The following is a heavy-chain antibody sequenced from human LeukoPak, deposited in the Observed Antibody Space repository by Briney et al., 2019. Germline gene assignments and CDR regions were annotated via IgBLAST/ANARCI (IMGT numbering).Heavy chain of an antibody. D-gene: IGHD3-22*01. CDR2: ISSSSSYI. Sequence: GGSLRLSCAASGFTFSSYSMNWVRQAPGKGLEWVSSISSSSSYIYYADSVKGRFTISRDNAKNSLYLQMNSLRAEDTAVYYCARDLDSSGYHDYWGRGTLVTVSS. J-gene: IGHJ4*02. CDR3: ARDLDSSGYHDY. V-gene: IGHV3-21*01. CDR1: GFTFSSYS.